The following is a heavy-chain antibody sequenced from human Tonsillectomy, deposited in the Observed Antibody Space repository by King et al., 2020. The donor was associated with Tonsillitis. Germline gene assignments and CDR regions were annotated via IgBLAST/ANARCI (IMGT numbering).Heavy chain of an antibody. CDR3: AKDRGIATSGIPKDCDY. J-gene: IGHJ4*02. CDR1: GFTFRNYG. V-gene: IGHV3-30*18. CDR2: ISYDGSKK. Sequence: VQLVESGGGVVQPGRSLRVSCAASGFTFRNYGMHWVRQAPGKGLEWVAVISYDGSKKSYADFVKGRFTISRDSSNNTLYLQMNSLRAEDTAVYYCAKDRGIATSGIPKDCDYWGQGTLVIVSS. D-gene: IGHD6-13*01.